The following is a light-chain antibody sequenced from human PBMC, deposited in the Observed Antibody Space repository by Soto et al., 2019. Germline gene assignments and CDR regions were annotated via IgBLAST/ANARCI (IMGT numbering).Light chain of an antibody. Sequence: QSALTQPPSVSGSPGQSVAISCTGTGSDIGTYNRVSWYQQPPGTAPKLMIYDVSDRPSVVPDRFSGSKSGNTASLTISGLQAEYEADYYCSSYTSSITYLFGTGSKHTGL. V-gene: IGLV2-18*02. J-gene: IGLJ1*01. CDR2: DVS. CDR1: GSDIGTYNR. CDR3: SSYTSSITYL.